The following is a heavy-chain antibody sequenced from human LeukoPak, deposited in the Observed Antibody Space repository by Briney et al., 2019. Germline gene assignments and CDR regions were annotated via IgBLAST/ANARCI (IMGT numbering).Heavy chain of an antibody. CDR3: ARVFISSSIDY. Sequence: SETLSLTCTVSGGSIISSSYYWGWIRQPPGKGLEWIGSIYYSGTTYYNPSLKSRVTISTDTSKNQFSLKLSSVTAADTAVYYCARVFISSSIDYWGQGTLVTVSS. CDR2: IYYSGTT. J-gene: IGHJ4*02. CDR1: GGSIISSSYY. V-gene: IGHV4-39*07. D-gene: IGHD6-6*01.